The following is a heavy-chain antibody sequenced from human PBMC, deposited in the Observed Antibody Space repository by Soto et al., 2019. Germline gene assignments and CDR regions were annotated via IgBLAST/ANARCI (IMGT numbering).Heavy chain of an antibody. J-gene: IGHJ3*02. V-gene: IGHV3-33*01. CDR1: GFTFSSYG. Sequence: PVGSLRLSCAASGFTFSSYGMHWVRQAPGKGLEWVAAIWYDGSNKYYADSAKGRLTISRDNSKNTLYLQMNSLRAEDTAVYYCCSGFSQGAFDIWGQGTMVTVSS. CDR2: IWYDGSNK. D-gene: IGHD2-15*01. CDR3: CSGFSQGAFDI.